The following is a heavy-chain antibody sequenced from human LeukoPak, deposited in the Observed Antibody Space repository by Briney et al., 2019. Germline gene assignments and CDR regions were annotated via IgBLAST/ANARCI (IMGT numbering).Heavy chain of an antibody. Sequence: GSLRLSCAASGFMFSDYGMHWVRQAPGKGLEWVSFITTTGATTSYADSVKGRFTISRDNLRNTLYMQMNSLRDEDTALYYCTIMHGYYDGSGYWVQWGQGTLVTVSS. CDR2: ITTTGATT. CDR3: TIMHGYYDGSGYWVQ. CDR1: GFMFSDYG. V-gene: IGHV3-NL1*01. J-gene: IGHJ4*02. D-gene: IGHD3-22*01.